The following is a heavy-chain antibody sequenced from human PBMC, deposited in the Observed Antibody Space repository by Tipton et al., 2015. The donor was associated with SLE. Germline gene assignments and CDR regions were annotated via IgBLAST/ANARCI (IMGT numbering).Heavy chain of an antibody. J-gene: IGHJ2*01. CDR2: IYYSGST. CDR1: GVSISSFSYY. D-gene: IGHD4-17*01. V-gene: IGHV4-39*07. Sequence: TLSLTCTVSGVSISSFSYYWGWIRQPPGKGLEWIGSIYYSGSTYYNPSLRSRVTMSIDASQNRVSLRLKSVSAADTAVYYCARGSDGEYVRYFDVWGPGTLVTVSS. CDR3: ARGSDGEYVRYFDV.